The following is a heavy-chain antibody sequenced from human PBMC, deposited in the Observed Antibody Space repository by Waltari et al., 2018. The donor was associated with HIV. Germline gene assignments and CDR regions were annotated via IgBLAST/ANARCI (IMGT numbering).Heavy chain of an antibody. CDR2: LRGRGDTT. Sequence: EVQLLESGGGLVQPGGSLRLSCAASGFTFSVFAMNWVRQAPGKGVEWVSRLRGRGDTTNYADSVKGRFTISRDNSKNTLSLQINSLRVDDTAVYYCATLYSDYGDYWGQGALVNVSS. CDR3: ATLYSDYGDY. D-gene: IGHD4-17*01. J-gene: IGHJ4*02. V-gene: IGHV3-23*01. CDR1: GFTFSVFA.